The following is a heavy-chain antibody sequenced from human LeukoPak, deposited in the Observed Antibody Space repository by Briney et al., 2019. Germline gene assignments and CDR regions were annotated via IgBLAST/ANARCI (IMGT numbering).Heavy chain of an antibody. CDR1: GFTFSGHS. CDR3: EGWDAEDAFDI. CDR2: LYRGGGI. Sequence: PGGSLRLSCAASGFTFSGHSMSWVRQAPGKGLEWVSILYRGGGIFYADSVKGRFTISRDNFRNTLYLQMSSLRAEDTAVYYCEGWDAEDAFDIWGQGTMVTVSS. J-gene: IGHJ3*02. D-gene: IGHD1-26*01. V-gene: IGHV3-53*01.